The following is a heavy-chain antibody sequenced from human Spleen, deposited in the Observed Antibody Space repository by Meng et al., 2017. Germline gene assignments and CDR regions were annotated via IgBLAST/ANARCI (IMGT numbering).Heavy chain of an antibody. V-gene: IGHV3-7*01. D-gene: IGHD4-17*01. CDR3: TTEYGDYVQPDY. CDR2: IKRDGSER. J-gene: IGHJ4*02. Sequence: GESLKISCAASGFTISNTWMTWVRQAPGKGLEWVANIKRDGSERYDVDSVKGRFTISRDNAKNLLYLELNSLRAEDTAVYYCTTEYGDYVQPDYWGQGTLVTVSS. CDR1: GFTISNTW.